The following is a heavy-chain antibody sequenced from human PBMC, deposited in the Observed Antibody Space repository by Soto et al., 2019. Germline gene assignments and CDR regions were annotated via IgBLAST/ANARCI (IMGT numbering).Heavy chain of an antibody. D-gene: IGHD3-22*01. CDR3: ARAPYYYDSSVLGY. CDR1: GFTFSDYD. V-gene: IGHV3-11*01. CDR2: ISSSGSTI. J-gene: IGHJ4*02. Sequence: QVQLVESGGGLVKPGGSLRLSCAASGFTFSDYDMSWIRQAPGKGLEWVSYISSSGSTIYYADSVKGRFTISMDTAKNSLYLQMNSLRAEDTAVYYCARAPYYYDSSVLGYWGQGTLVTVSS.